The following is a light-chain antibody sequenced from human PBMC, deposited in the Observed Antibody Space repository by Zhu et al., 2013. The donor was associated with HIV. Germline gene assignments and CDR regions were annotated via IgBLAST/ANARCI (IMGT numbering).Light chain of an antibody. CDR2: AAS. CDR1: QDIRND. CDR3: QQRANWPPLT. V-gene: IGKV1-6*01. Sequence: AIQMTQSPSSLSASVGDRVTITCRASQDIRNDLGWYQQKPGKAPKLLIYAASSLQSEVPSRFSGSGSGTDFTLTISSLEPEDFAVYYCQQRANWPPLTFGGGTKVEIK. J-gene: IGKJ4*01.